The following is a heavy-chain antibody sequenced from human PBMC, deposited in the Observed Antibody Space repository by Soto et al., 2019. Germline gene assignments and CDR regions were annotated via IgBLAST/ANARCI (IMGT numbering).Heavy chain of an antibody. J-gene: IGHJ4*02. CDR1: GFTFSSYA. Sequence: GGALRLSWAASGFTFSSYAMNWVRQVPGKGLEWVASISSGSSDTWYADSVKGRFIISRDNAQNSLFLQMNTLRPEDTAMYYCARVAYWGPGTQVTVSS. V-gene: IGHV3-21*01. CDR3: ARVAY. CDR2: ISSGSSDT.